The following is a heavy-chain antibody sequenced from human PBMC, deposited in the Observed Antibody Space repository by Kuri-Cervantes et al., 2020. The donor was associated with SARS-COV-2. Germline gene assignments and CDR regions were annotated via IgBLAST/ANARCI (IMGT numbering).Heavy chain of an antibody. Sequence: GESLKISCAASEFTFSSYAMHLVRAAPDKGLEWVAVKSYDGSNKYYADSVKGRFTISRDNSKNTLYLQMNCVRAEDSAVYYCARGRSAGIAAAGSDWGQGTLVTVSS. J-gene: IGHJ4*02. D-gene: IGHD6-13*01. CDR3: ARGRSAGIAAAGSD. V-gene: IGHV3-30-3*01. CDR2: KSYDGSNK. CDR1: EFTFSSYA.